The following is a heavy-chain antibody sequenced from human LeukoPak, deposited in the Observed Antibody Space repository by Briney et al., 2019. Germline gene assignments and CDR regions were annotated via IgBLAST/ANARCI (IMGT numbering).Heavy chain of an antibody. D-gene: IGHD6-13*01. CDR1: GFNFNYYG. J-gene: IGHJ3*02. Sequence: GGSLRLSCAASGFNFNYYGMHWVRQAPGKGLQWVAFIRYDGSNKYYADSVKGRFTISRDNSENTLYMQMNSLRVEDTAVYYCAKGLHSSSWNDAFDIWGQGTTVTVSS. CDR2: IRYDGSNK. V-gene: IGHV3-30*02. CDR3: AKGLHSSSWNDAFDI.